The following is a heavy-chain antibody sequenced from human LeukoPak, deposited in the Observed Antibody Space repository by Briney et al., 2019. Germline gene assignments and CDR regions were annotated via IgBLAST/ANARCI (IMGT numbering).Heavy chain of an antibody. CDR1: GGSISSSSYY. V-gene: IGHV4-39*07. J-gene: IGHJ4*02. CDR2: IYYSGST. Sequence: SETLSLTCTVSGGSISSSSYYWGWIRQPPGKGLEWIGSIYYSGSTYYNPSLKSRVTISVDTSKNQFSLKLSSVTAADTAVYYCARDTPMVRGNADYWGQGTLVTVSS. D-gene: IGHD3-10*01. CDR3: ARDTPMVRGNADY.